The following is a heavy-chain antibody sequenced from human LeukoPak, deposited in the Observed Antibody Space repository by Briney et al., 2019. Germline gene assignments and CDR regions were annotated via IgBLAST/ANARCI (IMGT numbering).Heavy chain of an antibody. J-gene: IGHJ4*02. Sequence: GGSLRLSCAASGFTFSSYPMNWVRQAPGKGLEWDSVISGSGGATFYGDSVQGRFTISRDNSRDTLYLQMNSLTAEDTAVYYCGKYLQTTVGANDYWGQGTLVTVSS. V-gene: IGHV3-23*01. D-gene: IGHD1-26*01. CDR2: ISGSGGAT. CDR3: GKYLQTTVGANDY. CDR1: GFTFSSYP.